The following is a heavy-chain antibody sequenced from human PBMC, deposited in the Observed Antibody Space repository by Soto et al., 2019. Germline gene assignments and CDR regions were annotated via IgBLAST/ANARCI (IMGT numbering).Heavy chain of an antibody. CDR2: INPNSGGS. CDR1: AYTFTDYY. D-gene: IGHD1-1*01. CDR3: ARALPEIRMMEGGSFDP. J-gene: IGHJ5*02. V-gene: IGHV1-2*02. Sequence: KVSCKASAYTFTDYYIHWVRQAPGQGLEWMGWINPNSGGSYFAQKFLGRVTMTRDTSITTAYMELSRLRSDDTAVYYCARALPEIRMMEGGSFDPWGQGTVVTVSS.